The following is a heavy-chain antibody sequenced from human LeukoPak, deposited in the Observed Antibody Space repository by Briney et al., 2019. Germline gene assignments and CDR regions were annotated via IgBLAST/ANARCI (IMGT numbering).Heavy chain of an antibody. V-gene: IGHV4-59*01. D-gene: IGHD4-17*01. CDR2: IYYSGST. CDR3: AREGGYHESTVTTDYAFDV. CDR1: GVSISSYY. J-gene: IGHJ3*01. Sequence: SETLSLTCTVSGVSISSYYWSWIRQPPGKGLEWIGYIYYSGSTNYNPSLKSRVTISVDTSKNQFSLKLSSVTAADTAIYYCAREGGYHESTVTTDYAFDVWGQGTMVTVSS.